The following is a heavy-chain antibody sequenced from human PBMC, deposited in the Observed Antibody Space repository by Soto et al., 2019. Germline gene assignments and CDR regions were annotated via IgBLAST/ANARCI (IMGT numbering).Heavy chain of an antibody. V-gene: IGHV3-23*01. CDR1: GFTFSSYA. CDR2: ISGSGGST. Sequence: GGSLRLSCAASGFTFSSYAMSWVRQAPGKGLEWVSAISGSGGSTSYADSVKGRFTISRDNSKNTLYLQMNSLRAEDTAVYYCAKASAAGLYYYYYGMDVWGQGTTVTVSS. D-gene: IGHD6-13*01. J-gene: IGHJ6*02. CDR3: AKASAAGLYYYYYGMDV.